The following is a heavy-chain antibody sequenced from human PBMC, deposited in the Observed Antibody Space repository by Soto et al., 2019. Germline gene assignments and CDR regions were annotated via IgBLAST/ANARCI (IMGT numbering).Heavy chain of an antibody. CDR1: GLTFSTYS. V-gene: IGHV3-21*02. J-gene: IGHJ5*02. Sequence: EVQLVESGGGLVRPGGSLRLSCVVSGLTFSTYSMNWVRQTPGKGLEWVSSISRTSSYIYYRDPVKGRFTISRDNAKNSLYLQMNGLRVEDTAVYYCVSDQKREHFETSGPNWFATWGQGTLVTVSS. CDR2: ISRTSSYI. CDR3: VSDQKREHFETSGPNWFAT. D-gene: IGHD6-19*01.